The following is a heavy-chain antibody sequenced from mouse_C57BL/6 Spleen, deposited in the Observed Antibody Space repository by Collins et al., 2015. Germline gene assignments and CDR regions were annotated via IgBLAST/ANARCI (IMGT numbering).Heavy chain of an antibody. Sequence: FTSYWMHWVKQRPGQGLEWIGNINPSNGGTNYNEKFKSKATLTVDKSSSTAYMQLSSLTSEDSAVYYCARTSYGGFAYWGQGTLVTVSA. CDR1: FTSYW. D-gene: IGHD1-1*01. J-gene: IGHJ3*01. CDR3: ARTSYGGFAY. V-gene: IGHV1-53*01. CDR2: INPSNGGT.